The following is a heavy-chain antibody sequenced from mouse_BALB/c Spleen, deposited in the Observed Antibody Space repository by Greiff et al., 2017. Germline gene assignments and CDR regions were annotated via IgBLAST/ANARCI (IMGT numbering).Heavy chain of an antibody. V-gene: IGHV5-6-5*01. CDR2: ISSGGST. J-gene: IGHJ2*01. CDR1: GFTFSSYA. Sequence: DVMLVESGGGLVKPGGSLKLSCAASGFTFSSYAMSWVRQTPEKRLEWVASISSGGSTYYPDSVKGRFTISRDNARNILYLQMSSLRSEDTAMYYCARVTSSTMITTFDYWGQGTTLTVSS. CDR3: ARVTSSTMITTFDY. D-gene: IGHD2-4*01.